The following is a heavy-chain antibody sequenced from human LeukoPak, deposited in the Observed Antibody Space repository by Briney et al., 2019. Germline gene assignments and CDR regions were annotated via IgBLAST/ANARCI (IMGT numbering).Heavy chain of an antibody. V-gene: IGHV4-4*02. CDR3: ARVDTAMVTGPFDY. J-gene: IGHJ4*02. CDR1: GFTLINAW. D-gene: IGHD5-18*01. CDR2: IYHSGST. Sequence: GSLRLSCAASGFTLINAWMNWVRQPPGKGLEWIGEIYHSGSTNYNPSLKSRVTISVDKSKNQFSLKLSSVTAADTAVYYCARVDTAMVTGPFDYWGQGTLVTVSS.